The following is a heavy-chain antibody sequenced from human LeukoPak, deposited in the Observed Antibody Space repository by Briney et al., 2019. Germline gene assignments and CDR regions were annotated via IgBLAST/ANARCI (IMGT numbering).Heavy chain of an antibody. Sequence: GGSLRLSCAASGFIFSDYAMHWVRQAPGKGLEYVSAISSNGLSTNYASSVKGRFTISRDNSKNTLYLQMGSLRAEDTAVYYCARGQYYYYMDVWGKGTTVTVSS. CDR1: GFIFSDYA. V-gene: IGHV3-64*01. CDR2: ISSNGLST. CDR3: ARGQYYYYMDV. J-gene: IGHJ6*03.